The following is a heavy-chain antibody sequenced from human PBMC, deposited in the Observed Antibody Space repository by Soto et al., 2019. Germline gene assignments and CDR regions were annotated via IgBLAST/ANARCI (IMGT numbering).Heavy chain of an antibody. CDR2: IYYSGST. J-gene: IGHJ4*02. CDR3: ARAYGGYADY. V-gene: IGHV4-61*08. CDR1: GASISSGDYY. D-gene: IGHD5-12*01. Sequence: SETLSLTCNVSGASISSGDYYWSWIRQPPGKGLEWIGYIYYSGSTNYNPSLKSRVTISVDTSKNQFSLKLSSVTAADTAVYYCARAYGGYADYWGQGALVTVPQ.